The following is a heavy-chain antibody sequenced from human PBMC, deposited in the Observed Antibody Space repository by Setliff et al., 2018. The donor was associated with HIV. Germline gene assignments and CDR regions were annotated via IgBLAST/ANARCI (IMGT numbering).Heavy chain of an antibody. J-gene: IGHJ4*02. CDR1: GYTFTGNY. CDR2: INPNSGDRT. CDR3: ARTLYSSFSSFDY. Sequence: GASVKVSCKASGYTFTGNYIHWVRQAPGQGLEWMGWINPNSGDRTTYAQRFRGRVTMTSDTSTGTVYMELSRLRSDDTALYYCARTLYSSFSSFDYWGQGTLVTVSS. V-gene: IGHV1-2*02. D-gene: IGHD6-19*01.